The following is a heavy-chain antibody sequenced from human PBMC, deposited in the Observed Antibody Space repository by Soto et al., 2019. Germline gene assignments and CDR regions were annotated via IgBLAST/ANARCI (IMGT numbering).Heavy chain of an antibody. V-gene: IGHV1-46*01. CDR1: GYTFTIYY. D-gene: IGHD3-9*01. CDR3: ARELRHYDILTGLDYYYGMDV. J-gene: IGHJ6*02. Sequence: ASLKVSCKASGYTFTIYYMHWVLQAPGQGLEWMGIINPSGGSTSYAQKFQGRVTMTRDTSTSTVYMELSSLRSEDTAVYYCARELRHYDILTGLDYYYGMDVWGQGTTVTVSS. CDR2: INPSGGST.